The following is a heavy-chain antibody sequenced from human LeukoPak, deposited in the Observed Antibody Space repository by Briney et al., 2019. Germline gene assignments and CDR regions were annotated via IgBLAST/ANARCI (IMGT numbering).Heavy chain of an antibody. Sequence: ASVKVSCKASGYTFTSYGIIWVRQAPGQGLEWMGWISAYNGNTNYAQKLQGRVTMTTDTSTSTAYMEPRSLRSDDTAVYYCARVTDYYDSSGYDYWGQGTLVTVSS. CDR3: ARVTDYYDSSGYDY. V-gene: IGHV1-18*01. CDR1: GYTFTSYG. J-gene: IGHJ4*02. CDR2: ISAYNGNT. D-gene: IGHD3-22*01.